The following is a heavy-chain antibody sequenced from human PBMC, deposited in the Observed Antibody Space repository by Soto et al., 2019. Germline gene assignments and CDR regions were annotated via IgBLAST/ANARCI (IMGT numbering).Heavy chain of an antibody. J-gene: IGHJ5*02. D-gene: IGHD3-10*01. CDR1: GGSMNSYY. V-gene: IGHV4-59*01. CDR2: ASNTGST. CDR3: ARARVYGASMVRGHFDWFDP. Sequence: SETLSLTCSVSGGSMNSYYWAWIRQPPGKGLEWIGYASNTGSTNYNPSLKSRVTISVDTSKNQFSLRLSSVTAADTAVYYCARARVYGASMVRGHFDWFDPWGQGALVTVSS.